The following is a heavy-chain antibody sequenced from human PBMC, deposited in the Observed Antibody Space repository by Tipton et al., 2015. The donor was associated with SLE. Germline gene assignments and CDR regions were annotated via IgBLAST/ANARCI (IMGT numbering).Heavy chain of an antibody. Sequence: TLSLTCTVSGASITCYYWSWIRQPPGKSLEWVGYNYYTGNTNYNPPPMSRATISVDTSKNQFSLKLTSVIAADTAVYYCARLHGYSYGLNWFDPWGQGTLISVSS. CDR1: GASITCYY. D-gene: IGHD5-18*01. CDR3: ARLHGYSYGLNWFDP. V-gene: IGHV4-59*12. J-gene: IGHJ5*02. CDR2: NYYTGNT.